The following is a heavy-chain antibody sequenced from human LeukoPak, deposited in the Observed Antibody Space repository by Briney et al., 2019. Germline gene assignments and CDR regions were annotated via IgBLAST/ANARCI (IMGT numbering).Heavy chain of an antibody. V-gene: IGHV3-23*01. CDR3: AKATVTTFYYYGMDV. CDR1: GFTFSSYA. J-gene: IGHJ6*02. CDR2: ISGSGGST. D-gene: IGHD4-11*01. Sequence: HPGGSLRLSCAASGFTFSSYAMSWVRQAPGKGLEWVSAISGSGGSTYYADSVKGRFTISRDNSKNTLYPQMNSLRAEDTAVYYCAKATVTTFYYYGMDVWGQGTTVTVSS.